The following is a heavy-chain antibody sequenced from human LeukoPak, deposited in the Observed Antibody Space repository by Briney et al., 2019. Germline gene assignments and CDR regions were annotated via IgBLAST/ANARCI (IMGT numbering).Heavy chain of an antibody. D-gene: IGHD6-13*01. J-gene: IGHJ5*02. CDR3: ASHGSSWFANWFDP. CDR2: IKQDGSLK. V-gene: IGHV3-7*01. CDR1: GSTFSTYW. Sequence: GGSLRLSCAASGSTFSTYWMTWVRQAPGKGLEWVANIKQDGSLKYYVDSVKGRFTISRDNAKNSLYLQMNSLRAEDTAVYYCASHGSSWFANWFDPWGQGTLVTVSS.